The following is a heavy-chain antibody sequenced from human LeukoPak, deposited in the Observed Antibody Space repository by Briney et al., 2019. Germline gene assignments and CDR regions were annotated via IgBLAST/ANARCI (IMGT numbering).Heavy chain of an antibody. CDR3: AREGLYDAFDI. V-gene: IGHV3-72*01. J-gene: IGHJ3*02. Sequence: GGSPRLSCAVSGFTFSDHYMDWVRQAPGTGLEWVGRTRNKANSYTTEYAASVKGRFTISRDDSKNSLYLQMNSLKTEDTAVYYCAREGLYDAFDIWGQGTMVTVSS. CDR2: TRNKANSYTT. CDR1: GFTFSDHY.